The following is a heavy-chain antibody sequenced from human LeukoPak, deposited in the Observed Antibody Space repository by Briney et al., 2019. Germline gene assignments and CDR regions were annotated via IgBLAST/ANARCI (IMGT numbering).Heavy chain of an antibody. J-gene: IGHJ4*02. CDR2: ISVSGGRT. CDR1: GFTFSSHA. D-gene: IGHD3-22*01. Sequence: GGSLRLSCGASGFTFSSHAMSWVRQAPGKGLEWVSSISVSGGRTYYADSVKGRFTISRDNSKNTLCLQMNSLRAEDAAIYYCAKSPYYFDSSGYYPTLDYWGQGTLVTVSS. V-gene: IGHV3-23*01. CDR3: AKSPYYFDSSGYYPTLDY.